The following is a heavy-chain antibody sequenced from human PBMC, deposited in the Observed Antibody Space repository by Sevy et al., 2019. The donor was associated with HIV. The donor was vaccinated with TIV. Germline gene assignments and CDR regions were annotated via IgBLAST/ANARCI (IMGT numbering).Heavy chain of an antibody. CDR3: AGENAWGRGYS. J-gene: IGHJ4*02. V-gene: IGHV4-59*08. Sequence: SETLSLTCTVSGGSITSLYWNWIRQPPGKGLEWIANIYYNGHINYNPSLKSRVTLSLEMSKNQFCLRLSSVTAADTAMYYCAGENAWGRGYSWGQGTLVTVSS. D-gene: IGHD1-26*01. CDR1: GGSITSLY. CDR2: IYYNGHI.